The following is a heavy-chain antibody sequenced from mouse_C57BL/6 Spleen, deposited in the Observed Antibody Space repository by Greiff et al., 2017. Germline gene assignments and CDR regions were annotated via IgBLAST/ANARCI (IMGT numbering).Heavy chain of an antibody. CDR2: IWRGGST. CDR1: GFSLTSYG. D-gene: IGHD1-1*01. J-gene: IGHJ3*01. CDR3: AKTDGSSWFAY. V-gene: IGHV2-5*01. Sequence: VQLQQSGPGLVQPSQSLSITCTVSGFSLTSYGVHWVRQSPGKGLEWLGVIWRGGSTDYNAAFMSRLGITKDNSKSQVFFKMNSLQADDTAIYYCAKTDGSSWFAYWGQGTLVTVSA.